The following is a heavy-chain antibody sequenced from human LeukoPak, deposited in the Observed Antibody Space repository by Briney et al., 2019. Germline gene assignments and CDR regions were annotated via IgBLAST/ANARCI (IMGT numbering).Heavy chain of an antibody. CDR1: GFTFSSYG. Sequence: GGSLRLSCAASGFTFSSYGMHWVRQAPGKGLEWVAFIRYDGSNKYYADSVKGRFTISRDNSKNTLYLQMNSLRAEDTAVYYCAKDRERYNWNLGDYFDYWGQGTLVTVSS. CDR3: AKDRERYNWNLGDYFDY. J-gene: IGHJ4*02. CDR2: IRYDGSNK. V-gene: IGHV3-30*02. D-gene: IGHD1-20*01.